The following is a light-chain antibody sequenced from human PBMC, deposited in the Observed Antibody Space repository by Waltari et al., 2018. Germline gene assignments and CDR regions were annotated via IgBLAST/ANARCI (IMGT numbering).Light chain of an antibody. CDR1: QSILYSSNNKNY. J-gene: IGKJ5*01. Sequence: DIVMTQSPDSLAVSLGEKATNNCKSSQSILYSSNNKNYLAWYQQKPGQPPKLLVDWASTRESGVPDRFSASGSGTDFTLTISSLQAEDVAVYYCQQFYTTPFTFGQGTRLEIK. CDR3: QQFYTTPFT. V-gene: IGKV4-1*01. CDR2: WAS.